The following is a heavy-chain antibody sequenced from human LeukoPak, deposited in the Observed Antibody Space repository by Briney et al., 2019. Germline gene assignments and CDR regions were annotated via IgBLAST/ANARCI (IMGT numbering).Heavy chain of an antibody. Sequence: SVKVSCTACGYTFSSYAISWVRQAPGQGLEWMGGIIPIFGTANYAQKFQGRVTITADESTSTAYMELSSLRSEDTAVYYCAREGLGYCSSTSCASGHNWFDPWGQGTLVTVSS. D-gene: IGHD2-2*01. CDR2: IIPIFGTA. J-gene: IGHJ5*02. CDR1: GYTFSSYA. CDR3: AREGLGYCSSTSCASGHNWFDP. V-gene: IGHV1-69*13.